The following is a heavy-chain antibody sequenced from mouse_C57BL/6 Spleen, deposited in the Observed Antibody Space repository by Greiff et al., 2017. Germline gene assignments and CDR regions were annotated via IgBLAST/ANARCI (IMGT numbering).Heavy chain of an antibody. CDR3: SRLDDYDRKYYAMDY. V-gene: IGHV1-85*01. Sequence: QVQLQQSGPELVKPGASVKLSCKASGYTFTSYDINWVKQRPGQGLEWIGWIYPRDGSTRYNEKFKGKATLTVDTSSSTAYLELHSLTSEDSAVYFCSRLDDYDRKYYAMDYWGQGTSVTVSS. CDR2: IYPRDGST. J-gene: IGHJ4*01. D-gene: IGHD2-4*01. CDR1: GYTFTSYD.